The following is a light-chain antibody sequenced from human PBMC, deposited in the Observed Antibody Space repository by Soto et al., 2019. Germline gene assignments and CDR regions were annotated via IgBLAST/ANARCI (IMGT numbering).Light chain of an antibody. Sequence: EIVLTQSPAILSLSPGERATLSCRASQSVSSYLAWYQQKPGQAPRLLIYDASNRATGIPARFSGSGSGTDFTLTISSLEPEDFAVYYCQQRSKWYTFGQGTK. CDR1: QSVSSY. V-gene: IGKV3-11*01. CDR2: DAS. CDR3: QQRSKWYT. J-gene: IGKJ2*01.